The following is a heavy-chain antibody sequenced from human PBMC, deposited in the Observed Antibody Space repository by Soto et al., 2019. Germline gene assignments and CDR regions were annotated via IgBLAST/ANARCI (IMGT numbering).Heavy chain of an antibody. CDR2: ISWNSGSI. Sequence: GGSLRLSCAASGFTFDDYAMHWVRQAPGKGLEWVSGISWNSGSIGYADSVKGRFTISRDNAKNSLYLQMNSLKAEDTALYYCAKDSVVGDDYYYYMVVWGKRTKVTGSS. CDR1: GFTFDDYA. V-gene: IGHV3-9*01. J-gene: IGHJ6*03. D-gene: IGHD2-21*01. CDR3: AKDSVVGDDYYYYMVV.